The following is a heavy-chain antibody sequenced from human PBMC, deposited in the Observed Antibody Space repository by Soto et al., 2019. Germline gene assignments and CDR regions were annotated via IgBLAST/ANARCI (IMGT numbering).Heavy chain of an antibody. J-gene: IGHJ4*02. Sequence: PSETLSLTCTVSGDSISSGGYYWSWICQHPGKGLEWIGYIYYSGSTYYNPSLKSRVTISVDTSKNQFSLKLSSVTVADTAVYYCAREEPNYYGSGSYYVDYWGQGTLVTVSS. V-gene: IGHV4-31*03. CDR2: IYYSGST. CDR1: GDSISSGGYY. D-gene: IGHD3-10*01. CDR3: AREEPNYYGSGSYYVDY.